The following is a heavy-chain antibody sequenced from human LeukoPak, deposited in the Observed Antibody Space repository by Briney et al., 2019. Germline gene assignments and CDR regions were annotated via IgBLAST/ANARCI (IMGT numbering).Heavy chain of an antibody. CDR3: ARERSSTSGYFDY. V-gene: IGHV1-2*02. J-gene: IGHJ4*02. Sequence: ASVKVSCKASGYTFTGYYMHWVRQAPGLGLEWMGWINPNSGGTNYAQKFQGRVTMTRDTSINTAYMELSRLRSDDTAVYFCARERSSTSGYFDYWGQGTLVTVSS. D-gene: IGHD2-2*01. CDR2: INPNSGGT. CDR1: GYTFTGYY.